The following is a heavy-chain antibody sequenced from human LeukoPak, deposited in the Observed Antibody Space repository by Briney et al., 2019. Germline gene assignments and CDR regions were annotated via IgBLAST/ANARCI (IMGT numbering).Heavy chain of an antibody. J-gene: IGHJ4*02. D-gene: IGHD3-10*01. CDR3: AREEYYYGSGSYYTY. CDR1: GGSISSYY. CDR2: IYTSGST. V-gene: IGHV4-4*07. Sequence: PSETLSLTCTVSGGSISSYYWSWIRQPAGKGLEWIGRIYTSGSTNYNPSLKSRVTMSVDTSKNQFSLKLSSVTAADTAVCYCAREEYYYGSGSYYTYWGQGTLVTVSS.